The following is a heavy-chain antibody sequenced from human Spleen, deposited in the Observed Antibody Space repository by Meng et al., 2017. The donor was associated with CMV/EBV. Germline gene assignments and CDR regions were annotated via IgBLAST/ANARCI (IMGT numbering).Heavy chain of an antibody. CDR1: GFTFGDYA. Sequence: GGSLRLSCTASGFTFGDYAMSWVRQAPGKGLEWVGFIRSKAYGGTTEYAASVKGRFTISRDDSKSIAYLQMNSLKTEDTAVYYCARVSTYYDFWSGHEVDYWGQGTLVTVSS. CDR2: IRSKAYGGTT. D-gene: IGHD3-3*01. CDR3: ARVSTYYDFWSGHEVDY. V-gene: IGHV3-49*04. J-gene: IGHJ4*02.